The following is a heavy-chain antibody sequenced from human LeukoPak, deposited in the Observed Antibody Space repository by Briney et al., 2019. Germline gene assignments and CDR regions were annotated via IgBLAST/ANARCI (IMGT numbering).Heavy chain of an antibody. J-gene: IGHJ4*02. CDR1: GYSFTSYW. V-gene: IGHV5-51*01. Sequence: GESLKISCKGSGYSFTSYWIGWVRQMPGKGLEWMGIIYPGDSDPRYSPSFQGQVTLSADKSISTAYLQWSSLKASDTAMYYCARRPSSSWHHFDYWGQGTLVTVSS. CDR3: ARRPSSSWHHFDY. CDR2: IYPGDSDP. D-gene: IGHD6-13*01.